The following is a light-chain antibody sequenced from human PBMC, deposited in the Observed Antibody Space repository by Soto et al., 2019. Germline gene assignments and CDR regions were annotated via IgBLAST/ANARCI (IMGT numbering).Light chain of an antibody. CDR3: SSYTLSNPWV. V-gene: IGLV2-14*01. CDR2: GVS. Sequence: QSALTQPASVSGSPGQSITISCTGTSSDAVSWYQVHPDKAPKLLIYGVSNRPSGVSSRFSGSKSGNTASLTISGLQAEDEADYYCSSYTLSNPWVFGGGTKLTVL. CDR1: SSDA. J-gene: IGLJ3*02.